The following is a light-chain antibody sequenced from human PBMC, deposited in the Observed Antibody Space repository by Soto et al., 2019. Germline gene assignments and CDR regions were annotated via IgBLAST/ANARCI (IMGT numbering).Light chain of an antibody. CDR1: QTVSSSH. V-gene: IGKV3-20*01. J-gene: IGKJ2*01. CDR2: GAY. CDR3: QHFGSSPPKYT. Sequence: EVVLTQSPGTLSLSPGERATLSCRASQTVSSSHLAWYQQKPGQAPRLLIYGAYDRGTDVPERFSGSGSGTDFTLTISRLEPEDFAVYYCQHFGSSPPKYTFGQGTKLEIK.